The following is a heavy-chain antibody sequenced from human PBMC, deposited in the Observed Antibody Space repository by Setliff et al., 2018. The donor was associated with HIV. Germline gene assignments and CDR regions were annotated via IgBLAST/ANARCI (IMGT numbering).Heavy chain of an antibody. J-gene: IGHJ3*02. V-gene: IGHV4-59*08. CDR2: IYYSGST. Sequence: PSETLSFTCTVSGGYITTYYWSWIQQPPGKGLEWIGYIYYSGSTNYNPSHKSRVTISVDTSKNQFSLKLSSVTAADTAVHYCARLHYYDRSGLTVGAFDIWGQGTTVTVSS. CDR1: GGYITTYY. D-gene: IGHD3-22*01. CDR3: ARLHYYDRSGLTVGAFDI.